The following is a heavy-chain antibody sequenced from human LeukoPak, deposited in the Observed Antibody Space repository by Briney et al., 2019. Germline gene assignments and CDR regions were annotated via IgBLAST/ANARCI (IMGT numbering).Heavy chain of an antibody. V-gene: IGHV3-48*03. D-gene: IGHD1-14*01. CDR1: GFTFDIYE. Sequence: GGSLRLSCAASGFTFDIYEMNWVRQAPGKGLEWISFISSSSNVIYYADSVKGRFTISRDNAKNSLYLQMNSLRAEDTAVYYCAGSRYPEPQDLDYWDQGTLVTVSS. CDR3: AGSRYPEPQDLDY. CDR2: ISSSSNVI. J-gene: IGHJ4*02.